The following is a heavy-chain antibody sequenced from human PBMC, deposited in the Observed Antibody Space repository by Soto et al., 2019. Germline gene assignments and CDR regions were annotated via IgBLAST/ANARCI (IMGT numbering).Heavy chain of an antibody. J-gene: IGHJ4*02. D-gene: IGHD2-15*01. V-gene: IGHV1-18*01. Sequence: QVRLVQSGAEVKKPGASVTVSCKASGYTFTSYGISWVRQAPGQGPAWMGWISDYNGNTNYAQKRQGRVTTTADTSTSTAYKALRSLRSDATAVYYCARGGEYCSGGSCYSTLDDYWGRGTLVTVSS. CDR1: GYTFTSYG. CDR3: ARGGEYCSGGSCYSTLDDY. CDR2: ISDYNGNT.